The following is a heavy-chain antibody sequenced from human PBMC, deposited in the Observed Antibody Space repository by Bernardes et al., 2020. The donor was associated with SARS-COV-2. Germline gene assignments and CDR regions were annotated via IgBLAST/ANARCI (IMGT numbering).Heavy chain of an antibody. V-gene: IGHV3-23*01. Sequence: SLRLSCAASGFTFSKYAMSWVRQAPGKGLEWVSAISGSVGSTYYADSVKGRFTISRDNSKNTLYLQMNSLRAEDTAVYYCVRSHFYGGSGYYFDYWGQGTLVTVSS. CDR3: VRSHFYGGSGYYFDY. D-gene: IGHD3-22*01. CDR1: GFTFSKYA. J-gene: IGHJ4*02. CDR2: ISGSVGST.